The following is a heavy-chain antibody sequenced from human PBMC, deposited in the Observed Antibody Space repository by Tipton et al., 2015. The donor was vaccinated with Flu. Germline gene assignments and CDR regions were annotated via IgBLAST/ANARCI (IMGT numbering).Heavy chain of an antibody. J-gene: IGHJ6*03. CDR3: ARDTLGFGHHYMDV. V-gene: IGHV4-39*07. CDR1: GGSISSSSYY. CDR2: IYYSGST. D-gene: IGHD3-10*01. Sequence: TLSLTCTVSGGSISSSSYYWGWIRQPPGKGLEWIGSIYYSGSTNYNPSLKSRVTISVDTSKNQFSLKLSSVTAADTAVYYCARDTLGFGHHYMDVWGKGTTVTVSS.